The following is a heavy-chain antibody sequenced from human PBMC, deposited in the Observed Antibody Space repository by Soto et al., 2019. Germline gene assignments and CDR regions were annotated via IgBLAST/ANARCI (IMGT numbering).Heavy chain of an antibody. CDR1: GGSISSGGYY. J-gene: IGHJ4*02. CDR2: IYYSGST. V-gene: IGHV4-31*03. Sequence: PSETLSLTCTVSGGSISSGGYYWSWIRQHPGKGLEWIGYIYYSGSTYYNPSLKSRVTISVDTSKNQFSLKLSSVTAADTAVYYCARDSGLWFGNYPAFDYWGQGTLVTVSS. D-gene: IGHD3-10*01. CDR3: ARDSGLWFGNYPAFDY.